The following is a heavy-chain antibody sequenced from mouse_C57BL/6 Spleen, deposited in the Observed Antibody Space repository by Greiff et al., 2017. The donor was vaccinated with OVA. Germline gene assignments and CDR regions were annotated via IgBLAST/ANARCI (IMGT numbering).Heavy chain of an antibody. Sequence: QVQLQQPGAELVKPGASVKLSCKASGYTFTSYWMHWVKQRPGQGLEWIGMIHPNSGSTNYNEKFKSKATLTVDKSSSTAYMQLSSLTSEDSAVYYCARNEEEDYYGSTFAYWGQGTLVTVSA. CDR1: GYTFTSYW. D-gene: IGHD1-1*01. CDR3: ARNEEEDYYGSTFAY. V-gene: IGHV1-64*01. J-gene: IGHJ3*01. CDR2: IHPNSGST.